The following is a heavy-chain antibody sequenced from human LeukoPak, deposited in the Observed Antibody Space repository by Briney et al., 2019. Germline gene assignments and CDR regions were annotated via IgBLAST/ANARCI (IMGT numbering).Heavy chain of an antibody. D-gene: IGHD3-10*01. CDR2: INPSGGST. V-gene: IGHV1-46*01. CDR1: GYTFTSYY. J-gene: IGHJ6*03. Sequence: ASVKVSCKASGYTFTSYYMHWVRQAPGQGLEWMGIINPSGGSTSYAQKFQGRVTTTRDTSTSTVYMELSSLRSEDTAVYYCARDMSGAVGNYYYYMDVWGKGTTVTVSS. CDR3: ARDMSGAVGNYYYYMDV.